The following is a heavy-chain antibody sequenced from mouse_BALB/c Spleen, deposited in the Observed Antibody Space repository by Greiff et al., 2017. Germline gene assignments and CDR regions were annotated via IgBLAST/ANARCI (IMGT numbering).Heavy chain of an antibody. J-gene: IGHJ4*01. CDR2: ISYSGST. CDR3: ARGLGEDAMDY. Sequence: EVKLMESGPGLVKPSQSLSLTCTVTGYSITSDYAWNWIRQFPGNKLEWMGYISYSGSTSYNPSLKSRISITRDTSKNQFFLQLNSVTTEDTATYYCARGLGEDAMDYWGQGTSVTVSS. V-gene: IGHV3-2*02. D-gene: IGHD4-1*01. CDR1: GYSITSDYA.